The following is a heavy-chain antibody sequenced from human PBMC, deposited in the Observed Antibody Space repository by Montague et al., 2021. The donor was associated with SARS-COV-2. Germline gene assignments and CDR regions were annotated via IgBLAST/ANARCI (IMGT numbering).Heavy chain of an antibody. CDR2: IYTSGST. J-gene: IGHJ6*03. CDR3: ARSSGGYCSSTSCYAYYYYYMDV. CDR1: GGSISSGSYY. V-gene: IGHV4-61*02. Sequence: TLSLTCTVSGGSISSGSYYWSWIRQPAGKGLEWIGRIYTSGSTNYNPSPKGRVTISVDTSKNQFSLKLSSVTAADTAVYYCARSSGGYCSSTSCYAYYYYYMDVWGKGTTVTVSS. D-gene: IGHD2-2*01.